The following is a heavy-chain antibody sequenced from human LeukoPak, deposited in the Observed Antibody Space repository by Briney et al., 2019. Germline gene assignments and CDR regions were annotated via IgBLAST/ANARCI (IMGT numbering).Heavy chain of an antibody. CDR3: ASDPIAVAVTRAEI. CDR1: GFTFSSYG. Sequence: GGSLRLSCAASGFTFSSYGMHWVRQAPGKGLEWVAVISYDGSNKYYADSVKGRFTISRDNSKNTLYLQMNSLRAEDTAVYYCASDPIAVAVTRAEIWGQGTLVTVSS. CDR2: ISYDGSNK. D-gene: IGHD6-19*01. V-gene: IGHV3-30*03. J-gene: IGHJ4*02.